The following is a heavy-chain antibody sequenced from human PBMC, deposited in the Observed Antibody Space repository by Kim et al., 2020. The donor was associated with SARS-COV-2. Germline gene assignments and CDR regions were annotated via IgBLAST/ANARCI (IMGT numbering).Heavy chain of an antibody. D-gene: IGHD1-1*01. CDR3: ARVLRYNWNEFDS. Sequence: GGSLRLSCAASGFTFSDYYMSWIRRAPGKGLEWVSYISTSTTSYTNYADSVKGRFTISRDDAKNSLVLEMNTLRAEDTALYYCARVLRYNWNEFDSWGQGTRVTVSS. CDR1: GFTFSDYY. V-gene: IGHV3-11*05. CDR2: ISTSTTSYT. J-gene: IGHJ4*02.